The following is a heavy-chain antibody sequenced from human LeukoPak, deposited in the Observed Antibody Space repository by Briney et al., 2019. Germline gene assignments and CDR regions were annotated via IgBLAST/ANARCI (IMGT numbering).Heavy chain of an antibody. J-gene: IGHJ3*02. V-gene: IGHV3-23*01. CDR3: VKDMSGDYGGTGDAFDI. Sequence: GGSLRLSCAASGFTFSNYAMNWVRQAPGQGLEWVSAICGSCSSRYYADSVKGRFTTSRDKSENTLYLQMNSLRAEDTAVYYCVKDMSGDYGGTGDAFDIWGQGTMVTVSS. CDR2: ICGSCSSR. CDR1: GFTFSNYA. D-gene: IGHD4-17*01.